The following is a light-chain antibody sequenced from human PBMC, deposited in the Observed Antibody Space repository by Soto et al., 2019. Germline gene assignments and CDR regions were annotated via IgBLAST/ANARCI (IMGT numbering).Light chain of an antibody. CDR2: AAS. CDR3: IQHDNFPWA. CDR1: QGIKTN. J-gene: IGKJ1*01. V-gene: IGKV1-17*01. Sequence: DIQMTQSPSSLSASVGDRVTITCRASQGIKTNVDWYQQKPGIAPKRLIYAASNLQSGVPSRFSGSGSGTEFTLTVSSLQPEDFATYYCIQHDNFPWAFGQGTRVENK.